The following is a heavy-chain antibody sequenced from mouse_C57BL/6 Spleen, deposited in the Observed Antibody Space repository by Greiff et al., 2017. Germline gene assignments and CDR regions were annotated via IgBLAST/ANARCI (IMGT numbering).Heavy chain of an antibody. J-gene: IGHJ2*01. CDR3: TRTCFDY. CDR2: ISNKANTHAT. V-gene: IGHV6-6*01. Sequence: EVQRVESGGGLVQPGGSLKISCAASGFTFSDAWMDWVSQSPEKGLAWVAEISNKANTHATYYAESVKGRFTISRDDSKSSVYLQMNSLRAEDTGRYYWTRTCFDYWGQGTTLTVAS. CDR1: GFTFSDAW.